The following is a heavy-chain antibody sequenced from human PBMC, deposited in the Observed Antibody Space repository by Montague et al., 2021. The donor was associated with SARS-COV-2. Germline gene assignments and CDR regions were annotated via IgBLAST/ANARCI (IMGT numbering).Heavy chain of an antibody. Sequence: SLRLSCAASTFTVNNNYMSWVRQAPGKGLEWVSVIYAGVSTYYXXXVXGRFTISRDISKNTLFLQMNSLRAEDTALYYCARVRNSWAYYFDYWGQGTLVTVSS. D-gene: IGHD6-13*01. CDR1: TFTVNNNY. J-gene: IGHJ4*02. V-gene: IGHV3-66*01. CDR3: ARVRNSWAYYFDY. CDR2: IYAGVST.